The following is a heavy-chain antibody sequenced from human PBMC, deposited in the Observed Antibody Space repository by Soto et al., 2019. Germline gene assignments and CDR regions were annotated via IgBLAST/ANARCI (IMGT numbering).Heavy chain of an antibody. Sequence: PSETQSLTCTVAGGSSSSFYWSWIRQPPGKGLEWIGYIYYSGSTNYNPSLKSRVTLSLDTSRNRFSLKLSSVTAADTAVYYCARHNCTNGVCYTLFGLDYWGQGTHVTVSP. V-gene: IGHV4-59*08. CDR2: IYYSGST. CDR1: GGSSSSFY. D-gene: IGHD2-8*01. J-gene: IGHJ4*02. CDR3: ARHNCTNGVCYTLFGLDY.